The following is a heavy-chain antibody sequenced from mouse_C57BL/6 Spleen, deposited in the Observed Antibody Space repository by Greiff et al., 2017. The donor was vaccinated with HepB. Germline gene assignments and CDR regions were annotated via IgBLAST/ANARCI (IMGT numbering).Heavy chain of an antibody. CDR3: ASYYGSRNYYAMDY. D-gene: IGHD1-1*01. V-gene: IGHV2-2*01. CDR1: GFSLTSYG. J-gene: IGHJ4*01. CDR2: IWSGGST. Sequence: QVQLQQSGPGLVQPSQRLSITCTVSGFSLTSYGVHWVRQSPGKGLEWLGVIWSGGSTDYNAAFISRLSISKDNSKSQVFFKMNSLQADDTAIYYCASYYGSRNYYAMDYWGQGTSVTVSS.